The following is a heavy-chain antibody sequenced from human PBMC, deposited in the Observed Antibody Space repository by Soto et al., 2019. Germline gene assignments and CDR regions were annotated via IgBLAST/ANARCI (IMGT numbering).Heavy chain of an antibody. Sequence: GGSLRLSCAASGFTFSSYSMNWVRQAPGKGLEWVSYISSSSSTIYYADSVKGRFTISRDNSNNTLYLEMDSLKPEDTAVYYCAREDHSSGYAGTFYHWGQGTLVTVSS. V-gene: IGHV3-48*01. CDR2: ISSSSSTI. J-gene: IGHJ1*01. D-gene: IGHD3-22*01. CDR3: AREDHSSGYAGTFYH. CDR1: GFTFSSYS.